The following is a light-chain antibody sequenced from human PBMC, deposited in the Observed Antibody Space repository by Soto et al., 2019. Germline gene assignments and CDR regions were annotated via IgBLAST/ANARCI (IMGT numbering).Light chain of an antibody. J-gene: IGLJ2*01. CDR1: SGHSSYA. CDR3: QTWGTGIQVV. V-gene: IGLV4-69*01. CDR2: LKSDGSH. Sequence: QSVLTQPPSASASLGASVKLTCTLSSGHSSYAIAWHQQQPEKGPRYLMKLKSDGSHNKGDGIPDRFSGSSSGAERYLTISSLQSEDEADYYCQTWGTGIQVVFGGGTKVTVL.